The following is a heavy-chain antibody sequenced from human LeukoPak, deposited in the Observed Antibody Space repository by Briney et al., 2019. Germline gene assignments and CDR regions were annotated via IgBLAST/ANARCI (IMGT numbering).Heavy chain of an antibody. J-gene: IGHJ6*02. CDR1: GYSISSGYY. V-gene: IGHV4-38-2*02. CDR3: ARETPTPWVVGLYYGMDV. CDR2: IYHSGST. Sequence: SETLSLTCTVSGYSISSGYYWGWIRQPPGKGLEWIGSIYHSGSTYYNPSLKSRVTISVDTSKNQFSLKLSSVTAADTAVYYCARETPTPWVVGLYYGMDVWGQGTTVTVSS. D-gene: IGHD2-21*01.